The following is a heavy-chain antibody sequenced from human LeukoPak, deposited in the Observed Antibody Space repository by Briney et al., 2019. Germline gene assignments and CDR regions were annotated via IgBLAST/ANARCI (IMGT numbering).Heavy chain of an antibody. Sequence: GGSLRLSCAASGFTFSSYEMNWVRQAPGKGLEWVSYISSSGSTIYYADSVKGRFTISRDNAKNSLYLQMASLRAEDTAVYYCARWGYCSSTSCLATGYYGMDVWGQGTTVTVSS. V-gene: IGHV3-48*03. CDR3: ARWGYCSSTSCLATGYYGMDV. CDR2: ISSSGSTI. D-gene: IGHD2-2*01. CDR1: GFTFSSYE. J-gene: IGHJ6*02.